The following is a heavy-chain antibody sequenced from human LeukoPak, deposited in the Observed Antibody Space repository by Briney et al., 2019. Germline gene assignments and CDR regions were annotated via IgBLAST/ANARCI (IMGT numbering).Heavy chain of an antibody. J-gene: IGHJ6*02. CDR1: GFTLSSYG. CDR3: ARAILTGTNTYYYYYGMDV. CDR2: IWYDGSNK. V-gene: IGHV3-33*01. Sequence: GRSLRLSCAASGFTLSSYGMHWVRQAPGKGLEWVAVIWYDGSNKYYANSVKGRFTISRDNSKNTMYLQMNSLRAEDTAVYYCARAILTGTNTYYYYYGMDVWGQGTTVTVSS. D-gene: IGHD3-9*01.